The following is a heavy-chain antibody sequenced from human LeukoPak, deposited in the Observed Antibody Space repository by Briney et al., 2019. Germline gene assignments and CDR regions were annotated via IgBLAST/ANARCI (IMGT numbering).Heavy chain of an antibody. D-gene: IGHD7-27*01. V-gene: IGHV4-38-2*02. CDR2: IYHSGST. CDR1: GYSISSGYY. Sequence: SETLSLTCTVSGYSISSGYYWGWIRQPPGKGLEWIGSIYHSGSTYYNPSLKSRVTISVDTSKNQFSLKLSSVTAADTAVYYCARDFYMGMTGDYWGQGTLVTVSS. J-gene: IGHJ4*02. CDR3: ARDFYMGMTGDY.